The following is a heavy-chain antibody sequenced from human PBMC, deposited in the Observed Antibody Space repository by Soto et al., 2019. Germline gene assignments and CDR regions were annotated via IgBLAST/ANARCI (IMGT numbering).Heavy chain of an antibody. Sequence: GASVKVSCKASGYTFTAYDIHWVRQAPAQGLEWVGWINPNSGDTNYAQRFQGWVTMTGDRTVSTAYMDLTSLRSDDTAVDYGARGGYTYGYGLDYWGQGTLVTVSS. D-gene: IGHD5-18*01. CDR3: ARGGYTYGYGLDY. J-gene: IGHJ4*02. CDR2: INPNSGDT. V-gene: IGHV1-2*04. CDR1: GYTFTAYD.